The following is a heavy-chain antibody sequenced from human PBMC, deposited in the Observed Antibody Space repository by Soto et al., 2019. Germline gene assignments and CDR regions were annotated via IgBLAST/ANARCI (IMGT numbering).Heavy chain of an antibody. V-gene: IGHV3-74*01. J-gene: IGHJ4*02. D-gene: IGHD6-13*01. Sequence: GGSLRLSCAASGFTFSSYWMHWVRQAPGKGLVWVSRINSDGSSTSYADSVKGRFTISRNNAKNTLYLQMNSLRAEDTAVYYCARAADISSSWYSFDYWGQGTLVTVSS. CDR1: GFTFSSYW. CDR3: ARAADISSSWYSFDY. CDR2: INSDGSST.